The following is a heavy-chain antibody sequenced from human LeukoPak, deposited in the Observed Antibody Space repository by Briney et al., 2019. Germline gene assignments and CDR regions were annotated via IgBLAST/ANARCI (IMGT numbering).Heavy chain of an antibody. J-gene: IGHJ1*01. CDR2: MNPNSGNT. CDR1: GYTFTSYD. CDR3: AILWYYYDSSGYYQAEYFQH. Sequence: GASVKVSCKASGYTFTSYDINWVRQATGQGLEWMGWMNPNSGNTGYAQKFQGRVTVTRNTSISTAYMELSSLRSEDTAVYYCAILWYYYDSSGYYQAEYFQHWGQGTLDTVSS. D-gene: IGHD3-22*01. V-gene: IGHV1-8*03.